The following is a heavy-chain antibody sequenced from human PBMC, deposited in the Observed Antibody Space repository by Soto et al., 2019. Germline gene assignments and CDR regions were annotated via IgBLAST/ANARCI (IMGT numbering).Heavy chain of an antibody. CDR2: FNSDGSST. D-gene: IGHD3-3*01. CDR1: GFTFSSYW. Sequence: PGGSLRLSCAASGFTFSSYWMHWVRQAPGKGLVWVSRFNSDGSSTSYADSVKGRFTISRDNAKNTLYLQMNSLRAEDTAVYYCARVQGHTYDFWSGPHYYYYGMDVWGQGTTVTVSS. J-gene: IGHJ6*02. V-gene: IGHV3-74*01. CDR3: ARVQGHTYDFWSGPHYYYYGMDV.